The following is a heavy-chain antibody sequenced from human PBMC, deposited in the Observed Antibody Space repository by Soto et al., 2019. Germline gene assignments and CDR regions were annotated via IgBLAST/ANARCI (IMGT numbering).Heavy chain of an antibody. Sequence: ASVKVSCKASGYTFTGYYMHWVRQAPGQGLEWMGWINPNSGGTNYAQKFQGWVTMTRDTSISTAYMELSRLRSDDTAVYYCARGPQRDTAMPYYYGMDVWGQGTTVTVSS. CDR3: ARGPQRDTAMPYYYGMDV. J-gene: IGHJ6*02. CDR1: GYTFTGYY. V-gene: IGHV1-2*04. CDR2: INPNSGGT. D-gene: IGHD5-18*01.